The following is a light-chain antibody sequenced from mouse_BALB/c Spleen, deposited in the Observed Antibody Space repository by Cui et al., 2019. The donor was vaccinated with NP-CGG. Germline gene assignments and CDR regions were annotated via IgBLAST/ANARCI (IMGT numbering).Light chain of an antibody. J-gene: IGLJ1*01. CDR3: ALWYSNHWV. Sequence: QAVVTQESALTTSPGGTVILTFRSSTGAVTTNNYANWVQEKPDHLFTGLIGGTNNRAPGVPARFSGSLIGDKAALTITGAQTEDEAIYFCALWYSNHWVFGGGTKLTVL. CDR1: TGAVTTNNY. V-gene: IGLV1*01. CDR2: GTN.